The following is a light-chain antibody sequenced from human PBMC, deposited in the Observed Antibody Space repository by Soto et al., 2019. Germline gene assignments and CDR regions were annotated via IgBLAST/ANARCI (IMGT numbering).Light chain of an antibody. J-gene: IGKJ1*01. CDR1: QSIGSW. Sequence: DTQMTQSPSTLSASVGDRVTITCRASQSIGSWLAWYQQKPGKAPKLLIYHAYSLESGVPSRFSGSESGTEFTLTINSLQPDDFATYYCQQYNSYPWTFGQGTKV. V-gene: IGKV1-5*01. CDR3: QQYNSYPWT. CDR2: HAY.